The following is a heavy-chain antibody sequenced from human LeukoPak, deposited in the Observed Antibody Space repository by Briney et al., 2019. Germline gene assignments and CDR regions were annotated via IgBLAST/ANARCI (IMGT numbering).Heavy chain of an antibody. D-gene: IGHD3-22*01. V-gene: IGHV4-59*01. CDR2: IYYSGST. J-gene: IGHJ2*01. CDR3: ALAQYYYDSSGYYLDHWYFDL. Sequence: SETLSLTCTVSGGSISSYYWSWIRQPPGKGLEWIGYIYYSGSTNYNPSLKSRVTISVDTSKNQFSLKLSSVTAADTAVYYCALAQYYYDSSGYYLDHWYFDLWGRGTLVTVSS. CDR1: GGSISSYY.